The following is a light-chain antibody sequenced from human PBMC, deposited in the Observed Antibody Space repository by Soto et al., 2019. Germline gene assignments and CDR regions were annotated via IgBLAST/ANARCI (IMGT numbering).Light chain of an antibody. CDR2: GAS. CDR3: QQYGSSWT. J-gene: IGKJ1*01. CDR1: QSVSSSY. V-gene: IGKV3-20*01. Sequence: SVLAQSPGALSLCPGERATLSCRASQSVSSSYLAWYQQKPGQAPRLLIYGASSRATGIPDRFSGSGSGTDFTLTISRLEPEDFAVYYCQQYGSSWTFGQGTKVDIK.